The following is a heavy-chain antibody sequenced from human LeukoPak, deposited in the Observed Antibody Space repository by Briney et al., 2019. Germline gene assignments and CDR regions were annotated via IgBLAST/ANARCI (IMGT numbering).Heavy chain of an antibody. CDR2: ISSSSSYI. D-gene: IGHD4-11*01. J-gene: IGHJ6*03. CDR1: GFTFSSYS. CDR3: ARDGQTTVKSPYYTDV. V-gene: IGHV3-21*01. Sequence: PGGSLRLSCAASGFTFSSYSMNWVRQAPGKGLEWASSISSSSSYIYYADSVKGRFTISRDNAKNSLYLQMNSLRAEDTAVYYCARDGQTTVKSPYYTDVWGKGTTVTVSS.